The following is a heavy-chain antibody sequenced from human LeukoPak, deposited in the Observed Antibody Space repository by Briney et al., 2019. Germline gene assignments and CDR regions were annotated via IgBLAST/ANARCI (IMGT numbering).Heavy chain of an antibody. CDR2: ISGSGGST. Sequence: GGSLRLSCAASGFTFSSYAMSWVRQAPGKGLKWVSAISGSGGSTYYADSVKGRFTISRDNSKNTLYLQMNSLRAEDTAVYYCAREIWFGELEGDYWGQGTLVTVSS. CDR1: GFTFSSYA. CDR3: AREIWFGELEGDY. D-gene: IGHD3-10*01. V-gene: IGHV3-23*01. J-gene: IGHJ4*02.